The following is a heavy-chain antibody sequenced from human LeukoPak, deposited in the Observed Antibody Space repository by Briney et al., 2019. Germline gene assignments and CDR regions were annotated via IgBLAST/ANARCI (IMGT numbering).Heavy chain of an antibody. CDR2: FDPEDGET. CDR3: ATLLYCSGGSCYVDDAFDI. J-gene: IGHJ3*02. CDR1: GYTFTGNY. V-gene: IGHV1-24*01. D-gene: IGHD2-15*01. Sequence: ASVKVSCKASGYTFTGNYIHWVRQAPGKGLEWMGGFDPEDGETIYAQKFQGRVTMTEDTSTDTAYMELSSLRSEDTAVYYCATLLYCSGGSCYVDDAFDIWGQGTMVTVSS.